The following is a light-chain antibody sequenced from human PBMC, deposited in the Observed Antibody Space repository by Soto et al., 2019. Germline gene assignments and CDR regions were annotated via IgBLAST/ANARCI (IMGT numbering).Light chain of an antibody. J-gene: IGKJ2*01. Sequence: AIQMAQSPPSLSASVGDRVTITYRASQDIRNELGWYQQKPGKAPNLLIYDASTLQSGVPSRFSGSGSGTDFSLTISSLQPEDFATYYCLQDNSYPFTFGQGTKLEIK. CDR3: LQDNSYPFT. CDR2: DAS. CDR1: QDIRNE. V-gene: IGKV1-6*01.